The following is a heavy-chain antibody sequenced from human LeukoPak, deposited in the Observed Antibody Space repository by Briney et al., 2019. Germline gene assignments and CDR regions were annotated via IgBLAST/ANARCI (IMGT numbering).Heavy chain of an antibody. CDR1: GYTFTSYD. J-gene: IGHJ4*02. D-gene: IGHD4-17*01. CDR2: INPNSGGT. CDR3: ASTQGDYGDYFDY. Sequence: ASVKVSCKASGYTFTSYDINWVRQATGQGLEWMGRINPNSGGTNYAQKFQGRVTMTRDTSISTAYMELSRLRSDDTAVYYCASTQGDYGDYFDYWGQGTLVTVSS. V-gene: IGHV1-2*06.